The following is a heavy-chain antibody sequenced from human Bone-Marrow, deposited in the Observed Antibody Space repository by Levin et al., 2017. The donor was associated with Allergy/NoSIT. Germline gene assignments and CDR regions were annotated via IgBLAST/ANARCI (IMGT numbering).Heavy chain of an antibody. CDR2: ILPLFGTT. CDR1: GGTFSNYA. V-gene: IGHV1-69*06. D-gene: IGHD2-8*02. Sequence: GGSLRLSCKASGGTFSNYAISWVRQAPGQGLEWLGAILPLFGTTNYAQKYQGRVTITADKSTTTAYMELSSLRSDDTAVYYCARDGYCNGGVCYSDDEHYMDVWGKGTTVTVSS. CDR3: ARDGYCNGGVCYSDDEHYMDV. J-gene: IGHJ6*03.